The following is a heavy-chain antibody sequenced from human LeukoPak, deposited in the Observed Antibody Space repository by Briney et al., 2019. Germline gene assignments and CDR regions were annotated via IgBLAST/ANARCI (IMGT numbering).Heavy chain of an antibody. V-gene: IGHV1-69*02. CDR3: ARASIAARTGFDY. CDR2: IIPILGIA. Sequence: TVKVSCKASGGTFSSYTISWVRQAPGQGLEWMGRIIPILGIANYAQKFQGRVTITADKSTSTACMELSSLRSEDTAVYYCARASIAARTGFDYWGQGTLVTVSS. J-gene: IGHJ4*02. CDR1: GGTFSSYT. D-gene: IGHD6-6*01.